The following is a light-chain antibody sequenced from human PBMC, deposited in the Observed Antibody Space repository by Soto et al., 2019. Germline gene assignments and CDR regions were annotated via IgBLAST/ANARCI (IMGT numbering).Light chain of an antibody. CDR2: DTS. J-gene: IGKJ5*01. Sequence: EIVMTQSPAAVSVSPGERATLYCRASQSVSIKLAWYQQKPGQAPRLLIYDTSTRATGIPARFSGSGSGTEFTLTISSLQSEDFAVYYCQQYNNWPPITFGQGTRLEI. CDR3: QQYNNWPPIT. CDR1: QSVSIK. V-gene: IGKV3-15*01.